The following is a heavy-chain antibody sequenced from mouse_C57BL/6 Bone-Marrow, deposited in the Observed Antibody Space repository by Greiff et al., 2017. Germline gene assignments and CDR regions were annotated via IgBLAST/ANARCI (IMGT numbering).Heavy chain of an antibody. CDR1: GYTFTDYY. CDR2: IHPGRGNT. D-gene: IGHD1-1*01. CDR3: ARDNYGSSDDGYFDV. V-gene: IGHV1-84*01. Sequence: QLVESGPELVKPGASVKISCKASGYTFTDYYINWVKQRPGQGLEWLGWIHPGRGNTKYNEKFKGKATLTVDTSSSTANMQLSSLTSEDSAVYFWARDNYGSSDDGYFDVWGTGTTVTVSS. J-gene: IGHJ1*03.